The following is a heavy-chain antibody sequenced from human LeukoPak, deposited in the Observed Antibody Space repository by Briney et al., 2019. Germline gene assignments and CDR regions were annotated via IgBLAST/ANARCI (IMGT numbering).Heavy chain of an antibody. CDR2: ISAYNGNT. CDR3: ARDLVGYGSGSFGAFDI. V-gene: IGHV1-18*01. CDR1: GYTFTSYG. D-gene: IGHD3-10*01. J-gene: IGHJ3*02. Sequence: ASVKVSCKASGYTFTSYGISWVRQAPGQGLEWMGWISAYNGNTNYAQKLQGRVTMTTDTSTSTAYMELRSLRSDDTAVYYCARDLVGYGSGSFGAFDIWGQGTMVTVSS.